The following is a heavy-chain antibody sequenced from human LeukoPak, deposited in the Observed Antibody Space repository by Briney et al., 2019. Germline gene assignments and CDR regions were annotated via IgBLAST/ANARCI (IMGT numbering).Heavy chain of an antibody. CDR3: ARTLVRGVMIDC. CDR2: VSAYNGYT. Sequence: ASVTLSCKASGYTFTSYGISWVRQAPGQGLEWMGWVSAYNGYTNYAQKIQGRVTMTTDTSTSTAYMELRSLRSDDTAVYYCARTLVRGVMIDCWGQGTLVSVSS. D-gene: IGHD3-10*01. J-gene: IGHJ4*02. V-gene: IGHV1-18*01. CDR1: GYTFTSYG.